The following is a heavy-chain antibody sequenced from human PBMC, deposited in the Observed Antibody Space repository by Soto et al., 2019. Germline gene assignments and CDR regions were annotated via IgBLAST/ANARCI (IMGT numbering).Heavy chain of an antibody. CDR1: GYSFTDND. D-gene: IGHD3-16*01. CDR2: MNPGSGDT. Sequence: ASVKVSCKASGYSFTDNDVSWVRQATGQGLEWMGWMNPGSGDTGYAQKFQGRVTMTRDISIATAYMELSSLRSDDTAIYYCARMATFGSLNWFDPWGQGTLVTVSS. J-gene: IGHJ5*02. CDR3: ARMATFGSLNWFDP. V-gene: IGHV1-8*01.